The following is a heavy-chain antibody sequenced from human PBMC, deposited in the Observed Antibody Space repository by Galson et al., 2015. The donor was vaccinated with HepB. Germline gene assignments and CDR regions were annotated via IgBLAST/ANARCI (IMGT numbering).Heavy chain of an antibody. D-gene: IGHD6-19*01. CDR3: VKEKYSSGWTDLDY. CDR1: GFTFSSYA. CDR2: ISSNGGST. V-gene: IGHV3-64D*06. Sequence: SLRLSCAASGFTFSSYAMHWVRQAPGKGLEYVSAISSNGGSTYYADSVKGRFTISRDNSKNTLYLQMSSLRAEDTAVYYCVKEKYSSGWTDLDYWGQGTLVTVSS. J-gene: IGHJ4*02.